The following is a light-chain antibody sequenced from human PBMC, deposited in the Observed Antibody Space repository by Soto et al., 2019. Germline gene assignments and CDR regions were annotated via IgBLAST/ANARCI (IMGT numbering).Light chain of an antibody. V-gene: IGLV2-14*01. CDR3: SSYTSSSTLVV. CDR1: SSDFGGYNY. Sequence: SVLTQPASVSGSPGQSITISCTGTSSDFGGYNYVSWYQQHPGKAPKLMIYDVSNRPSGVSNRFSGSKSGNTASLTISGLQAEDEADYYCSSYTSSSTLVVFGTGTKVTVL. J-gene: IGLJ1*01. CDR2: DVS.